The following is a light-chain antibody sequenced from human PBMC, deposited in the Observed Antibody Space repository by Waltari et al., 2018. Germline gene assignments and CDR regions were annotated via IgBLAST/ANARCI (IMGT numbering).Light chain of an antibody. J-gene: IGLJ2*01. CDR3: SSYTSSNTLV. V-gene: IGLV2-14*03. CDR1: SSDVGGYNY. Sequence: QSALTQPASVSGSPGQSITIPCTGTSSDVGGYNYVPWYQQHPGKAPKLMIYDVSNRPSGVSNRFSGSKSGNTASLTISGLQAEDEADYYCSSYTSSNTLVFGGGTKLTVL. CDR2: DVS.